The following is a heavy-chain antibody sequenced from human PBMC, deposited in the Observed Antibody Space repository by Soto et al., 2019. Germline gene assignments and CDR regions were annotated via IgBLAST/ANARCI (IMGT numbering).Heavy chain of an antibody. CDR2: IIPILGIA. J-gene: IGHJ5*02. V-gene: IGHV1-69*02. Sequence: QVQLVQSGAEVKKPGSSVKVSCKASGGTFSSYTISWVRQASGQGLEWMGRIIPILGIANYAQKFQGRVTINAEKSTGTAYMGLGSLKSEDTAVYYCARVGWFDPWGQVTLVAVSS. CDR3: ARVGWFDP. CDR1: GGTFSSYT.